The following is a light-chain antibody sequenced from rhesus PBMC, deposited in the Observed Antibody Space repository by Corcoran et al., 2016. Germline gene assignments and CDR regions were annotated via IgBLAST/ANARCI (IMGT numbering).Light chain of an antibody. Sequence: DIQLTQSPSSLSASVGDRVTITCRASQGISSYLAWYQQKPGKAPKLLIYNASNLQGGVPSRFSGSGSGIEFTLTISSLQPEDFAVYYCQQRNSYPFTFGPGTKLDIK. CDR1: QGISSY. J-gene: IGKJ3*01. V-gene: IGKV1-38*01. CDR3: QQRNSYPFT. CDR2: NAS.